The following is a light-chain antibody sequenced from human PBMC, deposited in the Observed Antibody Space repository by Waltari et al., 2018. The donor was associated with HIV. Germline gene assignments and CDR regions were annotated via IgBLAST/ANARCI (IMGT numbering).Light chain of an antibody. V-gene: IGLV1-40*01. CDR2: ADH. CDR3: QSYDSTLSSVL. J-gene: IGLJ2*01. Sequence: QSVLTQPPSVSGAPGQRVTISCTGSNSNIGAHYGVNWYQEVPGAAPRLLISADHNPPSGVPDRFSGSTSATSASLAITGLQAEDEADYYCQSYDSTLSSVLFGGGTKVTVL. CDR1: NSNIGAHYG.